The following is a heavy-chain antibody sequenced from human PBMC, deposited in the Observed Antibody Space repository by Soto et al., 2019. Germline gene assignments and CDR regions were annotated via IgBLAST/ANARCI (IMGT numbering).Heavy chain of an antibody. J-gene: IGHJ6*02. Sequence: QVQLVQSGAEVKKPGSSVRVSCKASGTIFSSYTISWVRQAPGQGLEWMGRVIPILGETNSAQKFQGRVTVTADKATNTASMDLNSRRLEDTALYYCARGLGGRMDDWGQGTTVTVSS. D-gene: IGHD3-16*01. V-gene: IGHV1-69*08. CDR2: VIPILGET. CDR1: GTIFSSYT. CDR3: ARGLGGRMDD.